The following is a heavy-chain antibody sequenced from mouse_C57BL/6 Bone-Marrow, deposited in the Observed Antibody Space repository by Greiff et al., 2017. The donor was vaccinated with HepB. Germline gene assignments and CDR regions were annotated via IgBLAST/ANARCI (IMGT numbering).Heavy chain of an antibody. Sequence: VQLVESGAELARPGASVKMSCKASGYTFTSYTMHWVKQRPGQGLEWIGYINPSSGYTKYNQKFKDKATLTADKSSSTAYMQLSSLTSEDSAVYYCARGDPFDYWGQGTTLTVSS. D-gene: IGHD3-3*01. CDR3: ARGDPFDY. V-gene: IGHV1-4*01. CDR2: INPSSGYT. J-gene: IGHJ2*01. CDR1: GYTFTSYT.